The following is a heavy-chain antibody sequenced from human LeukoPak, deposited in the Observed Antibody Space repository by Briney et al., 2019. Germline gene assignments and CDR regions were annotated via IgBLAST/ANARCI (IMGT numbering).Heavy chain of an antibody. CDR2: IYYSGST. V-gene: IGHV4-59*01. CDR3: ARGTDERWLQWGNYYMDV. D-gene: IGHD5-24*01. CDR1: GGSISSYY. Sequence: PSETQSLTCTVSGGSISSYYWSWIRQPPGKGQEWIGYIYYSGSTNYNPSLKSRVTISVDTSKNQFSLKLSSVTAADAAVYYCARGTDERWLQWGNYYMDVWGKGTTVTVSS. J-gene: IGHJ6*03.